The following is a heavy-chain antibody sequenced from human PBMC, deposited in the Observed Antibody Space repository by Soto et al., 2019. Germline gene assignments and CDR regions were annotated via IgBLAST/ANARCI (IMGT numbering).Heavy chain of an antibody. CDR2: ISYDGSNK. J-gene: IGHJ4*02. CDR1: GFTFSSYG. D-gene: IGHD6-19*01. Sequence: PGGSLRLSCAASGFTFSSYGMHWVRQAPGKGLEWVAVISYDGSNKYYADSVKGRFTISRDNSKNTLYLQMNSLRAEDTAVYYCAKDWFHLTVAGTGYYFDYWGQGTLVTVSS. V-gene: IGHV3-30*18. CDR3: AKDWFHLTVAGTGYYFDY.